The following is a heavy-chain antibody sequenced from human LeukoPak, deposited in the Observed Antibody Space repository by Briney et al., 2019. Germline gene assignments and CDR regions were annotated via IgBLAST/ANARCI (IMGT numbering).Heavy chain of an antibody. J-gene: IGHJ6*03. CDR1: GFTFSSYS. V-gene: IGHV3-23*01. CDR3: AKVATRWELTPPTGYMDV. D-gene: IGHD1-26*01. CDR2: ISGSGGST. Sequence: GGSLRLSCAASGFTFSSYSMSWVRQAPGKGLEWVSAISGSGGSTYYADSVKGRFTISRDNSKNTLYLQMNSLRAEDTAVYYCAKVATRWELTPPTGYMDVWGKGTTVTVSS.